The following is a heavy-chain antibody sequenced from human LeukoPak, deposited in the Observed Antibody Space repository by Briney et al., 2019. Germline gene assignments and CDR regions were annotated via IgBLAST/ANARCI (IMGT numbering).Heavy chain of an antibody. CDR2: IRNKANSYAT. Sequence: GGSLRLSCAASGFIFSDSAIHWVRQASGKGLEWVGRIRNKANSYATAYTASVKGRFTISRDDSKNTAYLQMNSLETEDTAVYYCMRQQPVSVGYAFDLWGQGTMVTVSS. D-gene: IGHD6-13*01. CDR3: MRQQPVSVGYAFDL. V-gene: IGHV3-73*01. J-gene: IGHJ3*01. CDR1: GFIFSDSA.